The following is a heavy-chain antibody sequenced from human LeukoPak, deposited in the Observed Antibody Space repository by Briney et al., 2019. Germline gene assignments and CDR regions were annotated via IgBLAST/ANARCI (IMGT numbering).Heavy chain of an antibody. CDR1: GYTFTSYD. D-gene: IGHD5-18*01. Sequence: ASVKVSCKASGYTFTSYDINWVRQATGQGLEWMGWMNPNSGNAGYAQKFQGRVTMTRNTSISTAYMELSSLRSEDTAVYYCAREWIQLWTYYYYGMDVWGQGTTVTVSS. J-gene: IGHJ6*02. CDR2: MNPNSGNA. V-gene: IGHV1-8*01. CDR3: AREWIQLWTYYYYGMDV.